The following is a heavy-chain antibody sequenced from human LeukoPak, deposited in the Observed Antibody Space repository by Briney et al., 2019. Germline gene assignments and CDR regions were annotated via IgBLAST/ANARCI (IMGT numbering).Heavy chain of an antibody. D-gene: IGHD3-9*01. Sequence: GGSLRLSCAASGFTFSSSGMHWVGQAPGKGLEWVAVISYDGSNKYYADSVKGRFTISRDNSKNTLYLQMNSLRAEDTAVYYCAKDYDIEAGTYFDYWGQGTLVTVSS. CDR1: GFTFSSSG. V-gene: IGHV3-30*18. J-gene: IGHJ4*02. CDR2: ISYDGSNK. CDR3: AKDYDIEAGTYFDY.